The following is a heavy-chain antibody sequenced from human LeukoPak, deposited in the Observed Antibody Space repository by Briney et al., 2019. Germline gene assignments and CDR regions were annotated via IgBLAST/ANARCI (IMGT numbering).Heavy chain of an antibody. J-gene: IGHJ4*02. CDR2: TGSTGVST. V-gene: IGHV3-23*01. CDR3: AKDPGVVPAHYFDY. CDR1: GFTFSSYA. D-gene: IGHD2-2*01. Sequence: GGSLRLSCAASGFTFSSYAMNWVRQAPGKGLEWVPGTGSTGVSTFYADSVEGRFTVSRDNSKNTLSLQMNSLRAEDTAVYYCAKDPGVVPAHYFDYWGQGTLVTVSS.